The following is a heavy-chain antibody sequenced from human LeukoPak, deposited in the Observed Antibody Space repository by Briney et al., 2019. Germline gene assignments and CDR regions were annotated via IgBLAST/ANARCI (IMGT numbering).Heavy chain of an antibody. J-gene: IGHJ5*02. D-gene: IGHD3-3*01. CDR1: GGSISSYY. CDR3: ARGDYDFWSGYTWESNWFDP. CDR2: IYYSGST. V-gene: IGHV4-59*01. Sequence: PSETLSLTCTVSGGSISSYYWSWIRQPPGKGLEWIGYIYYSGSTNYNPSLKSRVTISVDTTKNQFSLKLSSVTAADTAVYYCARGDYDFWSGYTWESNWFDPWGQGTLVTVSS.